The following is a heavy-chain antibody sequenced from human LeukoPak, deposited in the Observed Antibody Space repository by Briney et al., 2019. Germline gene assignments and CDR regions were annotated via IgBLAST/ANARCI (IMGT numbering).Heavy chain of an antibody. V-gene: IGHV1-2*06. CDR3: ARESITGTTLDY. CDR1: GYTFTGYY. Sequence: GASVKVSCKAAGYTFTGYYMHWVRQAPGQGLEWMGRINPNSGGTDYAQKFQGSVTMTRDTSISTAYMELSRLRSDDTAVYYCARESITGTTLDYWGQGTLVTVSS. CDR2: INPNSGGT. D-gene: IGHD1-20*01. J-gene: IGHJ4*02.